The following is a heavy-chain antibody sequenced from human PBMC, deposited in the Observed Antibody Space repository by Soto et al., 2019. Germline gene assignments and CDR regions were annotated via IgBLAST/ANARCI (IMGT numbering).Heavy chain of an antibody. CDR3: ATPLIYYDSSGYDY. J-gene: IGHJ4*02. Sequence: GGSLRLSCAASGFTFSSYGMHWVRQAPGKGLEWVAVISYDGSNKYYADSVKGRFTISRDNSKNTLYLQMNSLRAEDTAVYYCATPLIYYDSSGYDYSGQATLVTVSS. V-gene: IGHV3-30*03. D-gene: IGHD3-22*01. CDR1: GFTFSSYG. CDR2: ISYDGSNK.